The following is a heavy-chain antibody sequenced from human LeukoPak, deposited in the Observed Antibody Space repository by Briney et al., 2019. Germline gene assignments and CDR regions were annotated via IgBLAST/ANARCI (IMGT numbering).Heavy chain of an antibody. Sequence: SETLSLTCTVSGGSISGYYWSWIRQPPGKRLEWIGYIYYSGSTNYNPSLKSRVTISVDTSKNQFSLKLTSVTAADTAVYYCAREYSSGLYRAFDYWGQGNLVTVSS. CDR2: IYYSGST. CDR3: AREYSSGLYRAFDY. V-gene: IGHV4-59*01. J-gene: IGHJ4*02. D-gene: IGHD6-19*01. CDR1: GGSISGYY.